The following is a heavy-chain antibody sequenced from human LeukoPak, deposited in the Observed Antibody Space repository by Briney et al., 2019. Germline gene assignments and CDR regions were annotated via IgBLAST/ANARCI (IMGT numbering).Heavy chain of an antibody. CDR1: GGTFSSYA. CDR2: ISAYNGNT. V-gene: IGHV1-18*01. J-gene: IGHJ6*02. Sequence: GASVKVSCKASGGTFSSYAISWVRQAPGQGLEWMGWISAYNGNTNYAQKLQGRVTMTTDTSTSTAYMELRSLRSDDTAVYYCASHIVVVTAHYYYYYGMDVWGQGTTVTVSS. CDR3: ASHIVVVTAHYYYYYGMDV. D-gene: IGHD2-21*02.